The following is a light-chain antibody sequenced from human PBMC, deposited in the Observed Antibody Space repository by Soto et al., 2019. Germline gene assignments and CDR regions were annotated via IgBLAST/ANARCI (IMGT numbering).Light chain of an antibody. J-gene: IGLJ2*01. CDR2: EVS. CDR3: LSYTNIKTLV. CDR1: SSDVGFDNY. V-gene: IGLV2-8*01. Sequence: QSALTQPPSASGSPGQSVTISCTGTSSDVGFDNYVSWYQRHPGKAPKLLIYEVSKWPSGVPDRFSGSKSGTTAYLTVSVLQADDEADYYCLSYTNIKTLVFGGGTKLTVL.